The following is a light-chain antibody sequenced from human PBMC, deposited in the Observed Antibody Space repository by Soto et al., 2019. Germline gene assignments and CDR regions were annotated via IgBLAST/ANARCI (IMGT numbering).Light chain of an antibody. CDR2: ALS. Sequence: DIQVTQSPSSLSASIGDRVIITCRASQPISTSLHWFQQKPGKAPKLLIYALSNLQSGVPSRFSGSGTGTEFTLIISSLQPEDVGNYFCQQSYSTPLTFXGGTKVDIK. CDR3: QQSYSTPLT. CDR1: QPISTS. J-gene: IGKJ4*01. V-gene: IGKV1-39*01.